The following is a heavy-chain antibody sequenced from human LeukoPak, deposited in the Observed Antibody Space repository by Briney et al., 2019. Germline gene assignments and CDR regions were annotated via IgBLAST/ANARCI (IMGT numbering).Heavy chain of an antibody. D-gene: IGHD7-27*01. CDR1: GGSISSYY. CDR2: IYYSGST. CDR3: ASSGEEDSNFDY. J-gene: IGHJ4*02. V-gene: IGHV4-59*01. Sequence: SETLSLSCTVSGGSISSYYWSWIRQPPGKGLEWIGYIYYSGSTNYNPSLKSRVTISVDTSKNQFSLKLSSVTAADTAVYYCASSGEEDSNFDYWGQGTLVTVSS.